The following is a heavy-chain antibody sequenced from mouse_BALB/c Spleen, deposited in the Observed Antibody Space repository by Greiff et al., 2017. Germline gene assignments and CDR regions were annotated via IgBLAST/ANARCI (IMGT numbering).Heavy chain of an antibody. J-gene: IGHJ1*01. Sequence: EVQVVESGGDLVKPGGSLKLSCAASGFTFSSYGMSWVRQTPDKRLEWVATISSGGSYTYYPDSVKGRFTISRDNAKNTLYLQMSSLKSEDTAMYYCARPPINWYFDVWGAGTTVTVSS. CDR1: GFTFSSYG. CDR3: ARPPINWYFDV. CDR2: ISSGGSYT. V-gene: IGHV5-6*01.